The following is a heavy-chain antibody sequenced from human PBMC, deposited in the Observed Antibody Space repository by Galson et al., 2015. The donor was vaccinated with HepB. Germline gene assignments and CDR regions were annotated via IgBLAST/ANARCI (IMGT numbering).Heavy chain of an antibody. CDR1: GFTFSSYS. V-gene: IGHV3-21*01. J-gene: IGHJ4*02. Sequence: SLRLSCAASGFTFSSYSMNWVRQAPGKGLEWVSSISSSSSYIYYADSVKGRFTISRDNAKNSLYLQMNSLRAEDTAVYYCARWNELGIAAAGSDYWGQGTLVTVSS. CDR2: ISSSSSYI. CDR3: ARWNELGIAAAGSDY. D-gene: IGHD6-13*01.